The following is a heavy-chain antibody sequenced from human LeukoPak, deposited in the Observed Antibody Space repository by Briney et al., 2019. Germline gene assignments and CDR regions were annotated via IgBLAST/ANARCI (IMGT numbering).Heavy chain of an antibody. J-gene: IGHJ6*03. CDR2: INPNNGGT. D-gene: IGHD6-13*01. CDR3: ARDWRSIATAGTWFYYYFYMDV. CDR1: GYTFTGYD. Sequence: ASLKLSCKTSGYTFTGYDMHWVRQAPGQGLEWMGCINPNNGGTNYAQHFQGRITMTRDTSISTAYMELSSLRSDDTAVYYCARDWRSIATAGTWFYYYFYMDVWGKGTTVTVSS. V-gene: IGHV1-2*02.